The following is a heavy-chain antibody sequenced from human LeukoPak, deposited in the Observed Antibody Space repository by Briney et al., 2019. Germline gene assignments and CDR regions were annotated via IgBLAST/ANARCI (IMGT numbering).Heavy chain of an antibody. Sequence: ASVKVSCKASGYTFTGYYMHWARQAPGQGLEWIGWINPNSGDTNYAQKFQGRVTMTEDTSTDTAYMELSSLRSEGTAVYYCATVPPGYSSGWYPSDFDYWGQGTLVTVSS. D-gene: IGHD6-19*01. CDR2: INPNSGDT. CDR1: GYTFTGYY. CDR3: ATVPPGYSSGWYPSDFDY. J-gene: IGHJ4*02. V-gene: IGHV1-2*02.